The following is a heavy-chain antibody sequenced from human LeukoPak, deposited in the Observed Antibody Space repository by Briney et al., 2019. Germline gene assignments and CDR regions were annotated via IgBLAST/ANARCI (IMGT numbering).Heavy chain of an antibody. D-gene: IGHD2-2*01. V-gene: IGHV4-39*07. CDR2: IYYSGST. CDR1: GGSISSSSYY. Sequence: SETLSLTCTVSGGSISSSSYYWGWIRQPPGKGLEWIGSIYYSGSTYYNPSLKSRVTISVDRSKNQFSLKLSSVTAADTAVYYCARDRGYCSSTSCLNWFDPWGQGTLVTVSS. J-gene: IGHJ5*02. CDR3: ARDRGYCSSTSCLNWFDP.